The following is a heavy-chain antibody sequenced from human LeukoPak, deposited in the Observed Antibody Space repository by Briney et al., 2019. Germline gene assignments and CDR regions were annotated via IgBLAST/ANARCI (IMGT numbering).Heavy chain of an antibody. J-gene: IGHJ4*02. Sequence: SVKVSCKASGGTFSSYAISWVRQAPGQGLEWMGRIIPIFGTASYAQKFQGRVTITTDESTSTAYMELSSLRSEDTAVYYCARESDVDTAMVWGYYFDYWGQGTLVTVSS. V-gene: IGHV1-69*05. CDR3: ARESDVDTAMVWGYYFDY. D-gene: IGHD5-18*01. CDR2: IIPIFGTA. CDR1: GGTFSSYA.